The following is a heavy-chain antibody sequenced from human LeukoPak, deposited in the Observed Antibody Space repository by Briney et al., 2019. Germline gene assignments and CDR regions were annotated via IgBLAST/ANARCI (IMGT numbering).Heavy chain of an antibody. CDR1: GFTVSSNY. CDR3: AAHPLNSSGWYPANWFDP. J-gene: IGHJ5*02. V-gene: IGHV4-59*02. Sequence: PGGSLRLSCAASGFTVSSNYMSWVRQHPGKGLEWIGYIYYSGSTNYNPSLKSRVTISVDTSKNQFFLKLSSVTAADTAVYYCAAHPLNSSGWYPANWFDPWGQGTLVTVSS. CDR2: IYYSGST. D-gene: IGHD6-19*01.